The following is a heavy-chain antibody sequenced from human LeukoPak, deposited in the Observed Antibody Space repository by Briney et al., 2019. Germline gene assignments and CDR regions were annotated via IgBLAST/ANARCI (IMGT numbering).Heavy chain of an antibody. D-gene: IGHD3-9*01. CDR1: GFTFSSYA. CDR3: AKFYDILTAYFDF. J-gene: IGHJ4*02. Sequence: PGGTLRLSCAASGFTFSSYAMSWVRQSPGKGLEWVSAISGGGGSTYYAYYTDSVRRGFTISRDNSKNTLYLQMNSLRAEDTAVYYCAKFYDILTAYFDFWGQGTLVTVSS. V-gene: IGHV3-23*01. CDR2: ISGGGGST.